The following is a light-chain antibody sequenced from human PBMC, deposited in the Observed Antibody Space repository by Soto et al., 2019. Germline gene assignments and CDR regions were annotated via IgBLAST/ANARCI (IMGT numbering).Light chain of an antibody. Sequence: DIQMTQSPSYVSASIGDRVTITCRASQGIRSWLAWYQQKPGKAPKLLIYAASSLQSGVPSRFSGSGSGTDFPLTIRSLQPEDFANYFCQQANSYPFTFGPGTKVDVK. J-gene: IGKJ3*01. CDR1: QGIRSW. CDR2: AAS. CDR3: QQANSYPFT. V-gene: IGKV1-12*01.